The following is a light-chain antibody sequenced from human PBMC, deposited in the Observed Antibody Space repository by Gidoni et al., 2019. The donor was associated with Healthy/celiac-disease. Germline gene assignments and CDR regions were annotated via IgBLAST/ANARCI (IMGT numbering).Light chain of an antibody. Sequence: DIHMTQSPSSLSASVGDRVTITCRASQSISSYLNWYQQKPGKATKLLIYAASSLQSGVPSRFSGSGSGTDFTLTISSLQPEDFATYYCQQSYSTPPTFGQGTKLEIK. CDR2: AAS. CDR3: QQSYSTPPT. CDR1: QSISSY. V-gene: IGKV1-39*01. J-gene: IGKJ2*01.